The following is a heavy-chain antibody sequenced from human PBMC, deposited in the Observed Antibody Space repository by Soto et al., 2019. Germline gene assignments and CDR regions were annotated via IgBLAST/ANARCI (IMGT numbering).Heavy chain of an antibody. V-gene: IGHV1-18*01. Sequence: QVQLVQSGAEVKKPGASVKVSCKASGYTFTSYGLSWVRQAPGQGLEWMGWISAYNGNTNYAQKLQGRVTMTADTSTSTAYMELRRLRSHDTAVYSCARAVGYYYGMDVWGQGTTVTVSS. CDR3: ARAVGYYYGMDV. CDR2: ISAYNGNT. J-gene: IGHJ6*02. CDR1: GYTFTSYG. D-gene: IGHD6-19*01.